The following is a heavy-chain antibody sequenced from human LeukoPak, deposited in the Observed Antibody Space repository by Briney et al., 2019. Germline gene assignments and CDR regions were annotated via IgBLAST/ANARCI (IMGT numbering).Heavy chain of an antibody. V-gene: IGHV3-11*06. CDR1: GFTFSDYY. CDR3: ARGTGTTAYFDY. J-gene: IGHJ4*02. Sequence: GGSLRLSCAASGFTFSDYYMSWIRQAPGKGLEWVSYISSSSSYTKYADSVKGRFTISRGNAKNSLYLQVNSLRAEDTAVYYCARGTGTTAYFDYWGQGTLVTVSS. D-gene: IGHD1-1*01. CDR2: ISSSSSYT.